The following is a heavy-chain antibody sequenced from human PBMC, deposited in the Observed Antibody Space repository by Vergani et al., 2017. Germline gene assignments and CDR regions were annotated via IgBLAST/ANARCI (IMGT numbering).Heavy chain of an antibody. Sequence: QVQLVESGGGVVQPGRSLRLSCAASGFTFSSYGMHWVRQAPGKGLEWVAVISYDGSNKYYADSVKGRFTISRDNSKNTLYLQMNSLRAEATAVDYCAKERDDIVVVPAAISVETPHFDYWGQGTLVTVSS. V-gene: IGHV3-30*18. CDR3: AKERDDIVVVPAAISVETPHFDY. CDR2: ISYDGSNK. CDR1: GFTFSSYG. J-gene: IGHJ4*02. D-gene: IGHD2-2*01.